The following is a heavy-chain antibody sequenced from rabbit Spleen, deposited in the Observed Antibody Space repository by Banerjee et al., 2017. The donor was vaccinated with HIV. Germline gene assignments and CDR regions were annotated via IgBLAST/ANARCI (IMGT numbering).Heavy chain of an antibody. V-gene: IGHV1S7*01. CDR1: GFTLSTYY. CDR2: IDPVFGAT. D-gene: IGHD1-1*01. J-gene: IGHJ4*01. Sequence: HLKESGGGLVQPGGSLKLSCTASGFTLSTYYMNWVRQAPGKGLEWIGYIDPVFGATYYAPWANGRFTISSQNAQNTLYLQLNSLTVADTATYFCVRGASSSGYYSLWGPGTLVTVS. CDR3: VRGASSSGYYSL.